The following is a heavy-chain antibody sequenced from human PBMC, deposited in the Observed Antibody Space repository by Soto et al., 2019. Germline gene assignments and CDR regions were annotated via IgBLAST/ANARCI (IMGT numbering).Heavy chain of an antibody. CDR1: GFTFSNAW. D-gene: IGHD6-19*01. V-gene: IGHV3-15*01. CDR2: IKSKTDGGTT. CDR3: TTDEDVFRYSSGWYEGGEFDY. J-gene: IGHJ4*02. Sequence: EVQLVESGGGLVKPGGSLRLSCAASGFTFSNAWMSWVRQAPGKGLEWVGRIKSKTDGGTTDYAAPVKGRFTISRDDSKNTLYLQMNSLKTEDTAVYYCTTDEDVFRYSSGWYEGGEFDYWGQGTLVTVSS.